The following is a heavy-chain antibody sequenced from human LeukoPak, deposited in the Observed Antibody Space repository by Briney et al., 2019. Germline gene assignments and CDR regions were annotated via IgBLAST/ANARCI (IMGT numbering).Heavy chain of an antibody. CDR1: SGSISSSNYY. D-gene: IGHD3-22*01. J-gene: IGHJ3*02. Sequence: MTSETMSLPCTVSSGSISSSNYYWGWIRQPPGKGLEWIGIINHSGRTYYKPSLKSRITISVDTSNNQFSLNLSSVTAADTAVYYCARDVGSMIDAFDIWGQGTMVTVSS. V-gene: IGHV4-39*02. CDR2: INHSGRT. CDR3: ARDVGSMIDAFDI.